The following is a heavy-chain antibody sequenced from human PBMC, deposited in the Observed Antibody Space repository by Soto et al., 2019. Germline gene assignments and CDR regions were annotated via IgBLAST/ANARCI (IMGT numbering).Heavy chain of an antibody. V-gene: IGHV4-31*03. CDR2: IYYSGST. CDR3: ARDVPPTVTAFDI. Sequence: SETLSLTCTVSGGSISSGGYYWSWIRQHPGKGLEWIGYIYYSGSTYYNPSLKSRVTISVDTSKNQFSLKLSSVTAADTAVYYCARDVPPTVTAFDIWGQGTMVTVSS. CDR1: GGSISSGGYY. J-gene: IGHJ3*02. D-gene: IGHD4-17*01.